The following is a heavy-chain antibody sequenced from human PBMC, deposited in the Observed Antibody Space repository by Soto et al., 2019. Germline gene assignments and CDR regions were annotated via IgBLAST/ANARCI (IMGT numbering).Heavy chain of an antibody. J-gene: IGHJ4*02. CDR3: GRGRSGQIVVFY. CDR2: ISPESGAT. V-gene: IGHV1-2*02. D-gene: IGHD1-26*01. Sequence: ASVKVSCKASGYTFTGHYIHWVRQAPEQGPEWMGEISPESGATRYAQRFQGRVTMTRDMSITTVYMELNNLSPDDTAVYYCGRGRSGQIVVFYWGQGTPVTVSS. CDR1: GYTFTGHY.